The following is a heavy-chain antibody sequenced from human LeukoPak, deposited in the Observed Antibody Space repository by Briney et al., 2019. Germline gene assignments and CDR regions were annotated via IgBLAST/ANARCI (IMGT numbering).Heavy chain of an antibody. CDR2: ISWNSGSI. CDR1: GFTFDDYA. CDR3: AKDPRHYYGSGSYFDY. D-gene: IGHD3-10*01. J-gene: IGHJ4*02. Sequence: GGSLRLSCAASGFTFDDYAMHWVRQAPGKGLEWVSGISWNSGSIGYADSVKGRFTISRDNAKNSLYLQMNSLRAEDTALYNCAKDPRHYYGSGSYFDYWGQGTLVTVSS. V-gene: IGHV3-9*01.